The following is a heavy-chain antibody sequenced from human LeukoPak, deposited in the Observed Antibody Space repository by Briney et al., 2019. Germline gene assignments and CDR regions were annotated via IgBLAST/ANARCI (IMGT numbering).Heavy chain of an antibody. V-gene: IGHV3-21*01. J-gene: IGHJ4*02. CDR3: ARGVEPWTRWLVRGLDY. D-gene: IGHD6-19*01. Sequence: GGSLRLSCAASSFTFSSYRMTWVRQAPGKGLEWVSSISSSSSYIHYADSVKGRFTVSRDNSKYSLYLQMNSLRAEDTAVYYCARGVEPWTRWLVRGLDYWGQGNLVTVSS. CDR1: SFTFSSYR. CDR2: ISSSSSYI.